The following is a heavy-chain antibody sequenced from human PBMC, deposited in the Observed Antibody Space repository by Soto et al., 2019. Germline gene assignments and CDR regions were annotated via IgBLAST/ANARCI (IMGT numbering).Heavy chain of an antibody. Sequence: SETLSLTCTVSGGSISSSSYYWGWIRQPPGKGLEWIGSIYYSGSTYYNPSLKSRVTISVDTSKNQFSLKLSSVTAADTAVYYCARGYYYGSGSYLRYFDYWGQGTLVTVSS. CDR3: ARGYYYGSGSYLRYFDY. CDR2: IYYSGST. CDR1: GGSISSSSYY. V-gene: IGHV4-39*07. J-gene: IGHJ4*02. D-gene: IGHD3-10*01.